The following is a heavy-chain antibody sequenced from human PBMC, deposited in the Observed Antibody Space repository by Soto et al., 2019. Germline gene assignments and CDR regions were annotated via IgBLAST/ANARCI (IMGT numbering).Heavy chain of an antibody. CDR1: DFTGSIHY. CDR3: ARESYYDSSGRGAFDI. V-gene: IGHV3-53*01. D-gene: IGHD3-22*01. J-gene: IGHJ3*02. CDR2: IYSGGST. Sequence: GGSMSLSCAASDFTGSIHYMSCVRQAQGKGLEWVSVIYSGGSTYYADSVKGRFTISRDNSKNTLYLQMNSLRAEDTAVYYCARESYYDSSGRGAFDIWGQGTMVTVSS.